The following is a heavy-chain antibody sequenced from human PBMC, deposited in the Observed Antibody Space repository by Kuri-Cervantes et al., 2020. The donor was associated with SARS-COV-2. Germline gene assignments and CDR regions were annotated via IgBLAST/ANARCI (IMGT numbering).Heavy chain of an antibody. V-gene: IGHV4-4*07. Sequence: SWVRQPAGKGLEWIGRIYTSGSTNYNPSLKSRVTMSVDTSKNQFSLKLSSVTAADTAVYYCAKDIGVVPAASTLAWFDPWGQGTLVTVSS. CDR2: IYTSGST. CDR3: AKDIGVVPAASTLAWFDP. D-gene: IGHD2-2*01. J-gene: IGHJ5*02.